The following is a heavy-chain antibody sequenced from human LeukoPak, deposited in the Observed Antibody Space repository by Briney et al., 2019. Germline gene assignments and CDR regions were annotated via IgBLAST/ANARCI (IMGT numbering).Heavy chain of an antibody. J-gene: IGHJ4*02. CDR3: AKDNLYSSGWYDY. CDR1: GFTFDDYA. V-gene: IGHV3-9*01. Sequence: GGSLRLSCAASGFTFDDYAMLWVRQAPGKGLEWVSSISWNSGSIGYADSVKGRFTISRDNAKNSLYLQMNSLRAEDTALYYCAKDNLYSSGWYDYWGQGTLVTVSS. CDR2: ISWNSGSI. D-gene: IGHD6-19*01.